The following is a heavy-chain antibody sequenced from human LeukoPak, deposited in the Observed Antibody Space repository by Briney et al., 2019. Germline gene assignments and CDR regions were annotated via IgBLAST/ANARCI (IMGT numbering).Heavy chain of an antibody. CDR1: GGSISSGNW. J-gene: IGHJ3*02. V-gene: IGHV4-4*02. Sequence: SETLSLTCAVSGGSISSGNWWSWVRQPPGKGLEWIGEIYHSGSTNYNPSLKSRVTISVDTSKNQFSLKLSSVTAADTAVYYCARDGMRAHAFDIWGQGTMVTVSS. CDR3: ARDGMRAHAFDI. D-gene: IGHD1-26*01. CDR2: IYHSGST.